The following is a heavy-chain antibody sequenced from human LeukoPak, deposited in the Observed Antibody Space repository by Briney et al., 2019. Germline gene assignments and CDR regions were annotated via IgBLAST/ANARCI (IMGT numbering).Heavy chain of an antibody. J-gene: IGHJ4*02. V-gene: IGHV4-39*07. Sequence: SETLSLTCTVSGGSISSGSYYWGWIRQPPGTGLEWIGSIYYSGGTYYNPSLKSRVTISVDTSKNQFSLKLSSVTAADTAVYYCARGGDCGGDCYPSFDYWGQGTLVTVSS. CDR3: ARGGDCGGDCYPSFDY. CDR2: IYYSGGT. CDR1: GGSISSGSYY. D-gene: IGHD2-21*02.